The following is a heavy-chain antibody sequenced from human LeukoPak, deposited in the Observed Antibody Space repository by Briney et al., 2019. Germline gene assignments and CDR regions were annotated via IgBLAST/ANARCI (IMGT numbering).Heavy chain of an antibody. D-gene: IGHD3-3*01. Sequence: GGTLRLSYAASGSTFSNFGMSWVRQAPGKGLEWVSTIDNRGRTTYYTDSVKGRFTISRDNSKNTLYLQMNSLRAEDTAVYYCAKDLMDFWSGYYAPWGQGTLVTVSS. CDR2: IDNRGRTT. J-gene: IGHJ5*02. CDR1: GSTFSNFG. V-gene: IGHV3-23*01. CDR3: AKDLMDFWSGYYAP.